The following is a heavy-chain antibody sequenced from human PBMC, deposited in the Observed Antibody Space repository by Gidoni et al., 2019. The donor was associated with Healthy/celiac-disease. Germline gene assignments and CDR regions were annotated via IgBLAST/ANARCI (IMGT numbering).Heavy chain of an antibody. D-gene: IGHD4-17*01. CDR2: ISGSGGST. V-gene: IGHV3-23*01. Sequence: DVQLLESGGGLVQPGVSWRRSGGPSGWTCSSYAMSWVRQAPGKGLEWVSAISGSGGSTYYADSVKGRFTISRDNSKNTLYLQMNSLRAEDTAVYYCAKGHYDYGDYYFDYWGQGTLVTVSS. CDR3: AKGHYDYGDYYFDY. CDR1: GWTCSSYA. J-gene: IGHJ4*02.